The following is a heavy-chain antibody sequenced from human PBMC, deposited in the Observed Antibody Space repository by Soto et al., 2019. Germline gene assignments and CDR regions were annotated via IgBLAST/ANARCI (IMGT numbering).Heavy chain of an antibody. D-gene: IGHD6-13*01. CDR3: ARGAAEGCACYI. Sequence: QVQLVQSGAEVKKPGSSVKVSCKASGGTFSSYTISWVRQAPGQGLEWMGRLIPILGIANYAQKFQGRVTIPADKSTSTAYMELSSLRSEDTAVYYWARGAAEGCACYIWGQGTIVTVSS. CDR1: GGTFSSYT. V-gene: IGHV1-69*02. J-gene: IGHJ3*02. CDR2: LIPILGIA.